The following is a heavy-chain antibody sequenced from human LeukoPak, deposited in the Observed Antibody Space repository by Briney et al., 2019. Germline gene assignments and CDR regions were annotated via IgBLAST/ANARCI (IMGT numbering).Heavy chain of an antibody. CDR2: MYHSGST. J-gene: IGHJ4*02. CDR1: GGSISSYY. V-gene: IGHV4-59*08. CDR3: AKRTSGSSWYSSDY. D-gene: IGHD6-13*01. Sequence: SETLSLTCTVSGGSISSYYWSWIRQPPGKGLEWIGYMYHSGSTNYNPRVTIPVDTSKNQFSLKLSSVTAADTAVYYCAKRTSGSSWYSSDYWGQGTLVTVSS.